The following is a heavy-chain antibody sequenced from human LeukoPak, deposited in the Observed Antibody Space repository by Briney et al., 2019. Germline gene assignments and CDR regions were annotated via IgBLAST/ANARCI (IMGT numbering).Heavy chain of an antibody. Sequence: SETLSLTCTVSGGSISSSSYYWGWIRQPPGKGLEWIGSIYYSGSTYYNPSLKSRVTISVDTSKNQFSLKLSSVTAADTAVYYCARITVVVPAAISWFDPWGQGTLVTVSS. CDR2: IYYSGST. D-gene: IGHD2-2*01. J-gene: IGHJ5*02. CDR1: GGSISSSSYY. CDR3: ARITVVVPAAISWFDP. V-gene: IGHV4-39*07.